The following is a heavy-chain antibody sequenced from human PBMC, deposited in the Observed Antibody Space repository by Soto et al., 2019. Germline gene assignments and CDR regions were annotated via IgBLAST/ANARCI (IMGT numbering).Heavy chain of an antibody. CDR2: ISYDGSNK. CDR1: GFTFSSYG. V-gene: IGHV3-30*18. Sequence: GGSLRLSCAASGFTFSSYGMHWVRQAPGKGLEGVAVISYDGSNKYYADSVKGRFTISRDNSKNTLYLQMNSLRAEDTAVYYCAKSMVALATPRPYSYYYGMNVWRQGTTVTVSS. J-gene: IGHJ6*02. CDR3: AKSMVALATPRPYSYYYGMNV. D-gene: IGHD2-15*01.